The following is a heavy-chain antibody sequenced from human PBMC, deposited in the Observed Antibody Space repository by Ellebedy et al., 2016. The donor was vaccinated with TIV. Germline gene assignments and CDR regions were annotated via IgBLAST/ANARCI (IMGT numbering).Heavy chain of an antibody. Sequence: GESLKISXAASGFTFSSYAMSWVRQAPGKGLEWVSAISGSGGSTYYADSVKGRFTISRDNSKNTLYLQMNSLRAEDTAVYYCAKDMRYSSGWYPLNYFDYWGQGTLVTVSS. V-gene: IGHV3-23*01. CDR2: ISGSGGST. CDR1: GFTFSSYA. J-gene: IGHJ4*02. CDR3: AKDMRYSSGWYPLNYFDY. D-gene: IGHD6-19*01.